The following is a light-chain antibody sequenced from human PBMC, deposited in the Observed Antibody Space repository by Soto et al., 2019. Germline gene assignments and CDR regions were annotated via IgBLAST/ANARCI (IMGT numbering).Light chain of an antibody. Sequence: DIQMTQSPSSLSASVGERVTITCRASQGIRDDLAWYQQKPGKAPMNLIYAASSLQSGVPSRFRGSGSGTEFTLTSSSLQTEDSATYFCLQHNNYPRTFGQGTKVEIK. V-gene: IGKV1-17*01. CDR1: QGIRDD. J-gene: IGKJ1*01. CDR2: AAS. CDR3: LQHNNYPRT.